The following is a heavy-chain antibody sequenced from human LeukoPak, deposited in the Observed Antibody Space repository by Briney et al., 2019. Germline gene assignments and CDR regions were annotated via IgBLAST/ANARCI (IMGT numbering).Heavy chain of an antibody. CDR1: GFTFSTYA. J-gene: IGHJ4*02. V-gene: IGHV3-23*01. D-gene: IGHD4-17*01. CDR3: AKDLPTVNTWIYFDY. CDR2: ISGNGGSA. Sequence: GGSLRLSCAASGFTFSTYALSWVRQAPGKGLEWISSISGNGGSAYYTDSVKGRFTISRDNSKNTLYLQMNSLRAEDTAVYYCAKDLPTVNTWIYFDYWGQGTLVTVSS.